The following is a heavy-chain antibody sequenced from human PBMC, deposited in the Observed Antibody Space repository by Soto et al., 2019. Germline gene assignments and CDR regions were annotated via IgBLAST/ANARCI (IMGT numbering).Heavy chain of an antibody. J-gene: IGHJ4*02. CDR3: ARGLSVYEPRAHY. Sequence: GGSLRLSCAASGFTFSSYSMNWVRQAPGKGLEWVSYISSSSSTIYYADSVKGRFTISRDNAKNSLYLQMNSLRAEDTAVYYCARGLSVYEPRAHYWGQGTLVTVSS. V-gene: IGHV3-48*01. CDR1: GFTFSSYS. D-gene: IGHD3-16*01. CDR2: ISSSSSTI.